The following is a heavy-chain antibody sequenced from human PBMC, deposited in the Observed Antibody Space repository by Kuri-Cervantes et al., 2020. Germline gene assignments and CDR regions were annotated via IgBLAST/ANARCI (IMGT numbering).Heavy chain of an antibody. D-gene: IGHD2-15*01. J-gene: IGHJ4*02. CDR1: GFTFSSYW. CDR3: ARGYCSGGSCYSAD. CDR2: IKQDGSEK. Sequence: GGSLRLSCAASGFTFSSYWMSWVRQAPGKGLEWVANIKQDGSEKYYVDSVKGRFTISRDNAKNSLYLQMNSLRAEDTAVYYCARGYCSGGSCYSADWGQGTLVTVSS. V-gene: IGHV3-7*01.